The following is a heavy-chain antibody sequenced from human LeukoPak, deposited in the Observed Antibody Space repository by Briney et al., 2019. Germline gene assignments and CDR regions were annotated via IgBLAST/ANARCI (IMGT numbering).Heavy chain of an antibody. V-gene: IGHV4-30-4*07. CDR2: IYYSGST. CDR3: ASRRLIGAFDI. CDR1: GGSISSGGYS. Sequence: SQTLSLTCAVSGGSISSGGYSWSWIRQPPGKGLEWIGYIYYSGSTYYNPSLKSRVTISVDTSKNQFSLKLSSVTAADTAVYYCASRRLIGAFDIWGQGTMVTVSS. J-gene: IGHJ3*02. D-gene: IGHD2-21*01.